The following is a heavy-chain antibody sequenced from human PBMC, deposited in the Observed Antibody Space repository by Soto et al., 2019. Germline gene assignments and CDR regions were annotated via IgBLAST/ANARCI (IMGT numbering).Heavy chain of an antibody. V-gene: IGHV4-30-2*01. CDR1: GGSISSGGYS. CDR3: ARDKITGLFDY. CDR2: IYHSGTT. Sequence: TLSLTCAVSGGSISSGGYSWSWIRQPPGKGLEWIGYIYHSGTTYYNPSLKSRVTISVDTSKNQFSLKLTSVTAADTAVYYCARDKITGLFDYWGQGTLVTVSS. D-gene: IGHD2-8*02. J-gene: IGHJ4*02.